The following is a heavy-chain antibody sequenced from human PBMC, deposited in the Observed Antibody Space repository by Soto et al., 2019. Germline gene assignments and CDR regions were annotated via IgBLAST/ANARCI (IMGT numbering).Heavy chain of an antibody. Sequence: SETLSLTCAVYGGSFSGYYWSWIRQPPGKGLEWIGEINHSGSTNYNPSLKSRVTISVDTSKNQFSLKLSSVTAADTAVYYCASMGRYFDWLSNSPYYYYGMDVWGQGTTVTVSS. CDR3: ASMGRYFDWLSNSPYYYYGMDV. J-gene: IGHJ6*02. CDR2: INHSGST. CDR1: GGSFSGYY. D-gene: IGHD3-9*01. V-gene: IGHV4-34*01.